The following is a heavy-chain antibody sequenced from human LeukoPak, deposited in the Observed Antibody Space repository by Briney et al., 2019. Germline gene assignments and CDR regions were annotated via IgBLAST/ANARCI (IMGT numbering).Heavy chain of an antibody. V-gene: IGHV3-23*01. Sequence: GGSLRLSCAASGFTFSSYAMSWVRQAPGKGLEWVSAISGSGGSTYYADTVKGRFTISRDNSKNTLYLQMNSLRAEDTAVYYCAKDQNSGYWRYWGQGTLVTVSS. D-gene: IGHD5-12*01. CDR1: GFTFSSYA. CDR2: ISGSGGST. J-gene: IGHJ4*02. CDR3: AKDQNSGYWRY.